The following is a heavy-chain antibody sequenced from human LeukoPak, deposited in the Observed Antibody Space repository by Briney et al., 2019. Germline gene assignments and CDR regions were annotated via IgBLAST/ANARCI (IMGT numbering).Heavy chain of an antibody. D-gene: IGHD2-2*01. J-gene: IGHJ6*02. Sequence: SQTLSLTCNVSGGSISSGSYYWSWIRQPAGKGLEWIGRMYISGTTNYNPTLKSRVTISVDTSKNQFSLKVSSVTAADTAVYYCARGEPRYQYAMDVWGQGTTVTVSS. CDR2: MYISGTT. CDR1: GGSISSGSYY. CDR3: ARGEPRYQYAMDV. V-gene: IGHV4-61*02.